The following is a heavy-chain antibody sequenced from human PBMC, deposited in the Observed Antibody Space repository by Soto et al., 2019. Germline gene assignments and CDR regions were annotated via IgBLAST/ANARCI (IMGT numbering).Heavy chain of an antibody. J-gene: IGHJ5*02. CDR3: ARVAVAGIGWFDP. D-gene: IGHD6-19*01. CDR1: SASLINSDYY. CDR2: NNHNGNT. V-gene: IGHV4-34*01. Sequence: SETLSLTCAVSSASLINSDYYWGWIRQPPGKGLEWIGENNHNGNTNYNPSLKSRVTISVDTLKNQVSLKLSSVTAADTAVYYCARVAVAGIGWFDPWGQGTLVTVSS.